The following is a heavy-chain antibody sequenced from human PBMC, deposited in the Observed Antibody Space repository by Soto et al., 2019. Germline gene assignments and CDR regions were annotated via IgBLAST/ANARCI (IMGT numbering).Heavy chain of an antibody. J-gene: IGHJ5*01. D-gene: IGHD2-2*01. Sequence: EVQLVESGGGLVKPGGSLRLSCAASGFTFSRYGMNWVRQAPGKGLEWVSSISSRTSYVYYADSVKGRFSVSRDNAKKILYLEMYALRPEDTAVYYCARDPSEGRVGNWFESWGQGTLVTVSS. CDR2: ISSRTSYV. V-gene: IGHV3-21*01. CDR1: GFTFSRYG. CDR3: ARDPSEGRVGNWFES.